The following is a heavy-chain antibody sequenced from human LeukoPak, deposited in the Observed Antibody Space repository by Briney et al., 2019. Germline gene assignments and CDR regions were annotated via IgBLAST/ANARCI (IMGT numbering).Heavy chain of an antibody. CDR2: INPSGGST. Sequence: ASVKVSCKASGYTFTSYYMHWVRQAPGQGLEWMGIINPSGGSTSYAQKFQGRVTMTTDTSTSTAYMELRSLRSDDTAVYYCARDSRGSTRKNYYYYGMDVWGQGTTVTVSS. J-gene: IGHJ6*02. D-gene: IGHD6-13*01. CDR1: GYTFTSYY. V-gene: IGHV1-46*01. CDR3: ARDSRGSTRKNYYYYGMDV.